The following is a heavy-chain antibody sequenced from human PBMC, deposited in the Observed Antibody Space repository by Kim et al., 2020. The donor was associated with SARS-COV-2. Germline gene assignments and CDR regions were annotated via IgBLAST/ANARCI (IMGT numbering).Heavy chain of an antibody. V-gene: IGHV3-30-3*01. Sequence: GGSLRLSCAASGFTFSSYAMHWVRQAPGKGLEWVAVISYDGSNKYYADSVKGRFTISRDNSKNTLYLQMNSLRAEDTAVYYCARDGSPVRGVMGWFDPWGQGTLVTVSS. CDR3: ARDGSPVRGVMGWFDP. CDR1: GFTFSSYA. CDR2: ISYDGSNK. J-gene: IGHJ5*02. D-gene: IGHD3-10*01.